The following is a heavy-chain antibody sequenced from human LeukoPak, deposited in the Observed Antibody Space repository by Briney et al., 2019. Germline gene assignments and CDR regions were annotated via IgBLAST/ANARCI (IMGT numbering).Heavy chain of an antibody. Sequence: GGSLRLSCAASGFTFSSYSMNWVRQAPGKGLEWVSYISSSSSTIYYADSVKGRFTISRDNAKNSLYLQMNSLRAEDTAVYYCAREREGGSYFADYWGQGTLVTVSS. D-gene: IGHD1-26*01. V-gene: IGHV3-48*01. CDR1: GFTFSSYS. CDR3: AREREGGSYFADY. CDR2: ISSSSSTI. J-gene: IGHJ4*02.